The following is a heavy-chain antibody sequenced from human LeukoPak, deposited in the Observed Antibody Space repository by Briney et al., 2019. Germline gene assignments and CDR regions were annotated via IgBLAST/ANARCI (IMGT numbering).Heavy chain of an antibody. D-gene: IGHD2-2*01. J-gene: IGHJ4*02. V-gene: IGHV4-59*08. Sequence: SETLSLTCTVSGGSISSYYWSWIRQPPGKGLEWIGYIYYSGSTNYNPSLKSRVTISVDTSKNQFSLKLSSVTAADTAVYYCARGYCSSTSCRSSNHDYWGQGTLVTVSS. CDR1: GGSISSYY. CDR2: IYYSGST. CDR3: ARGYCSSTSCRSSNHDY.